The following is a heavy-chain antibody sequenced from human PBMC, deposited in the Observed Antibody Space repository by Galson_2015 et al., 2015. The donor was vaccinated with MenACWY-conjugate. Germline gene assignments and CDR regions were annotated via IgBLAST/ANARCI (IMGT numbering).Heavy chain of an antibody. J-gene: IGHJ2*01. CDR2: LRKKANSYTNSYTT. V-gene: IGHV3-72*01. CDR3: ARATYYYDSSGKRWYLDL. CDR1: GYTFSDHY. Sequence: SLRLSCAASGYTFSDHYMDWVRQAPGKGLEWVGRLRKKANSYTNSYTTEYAASVTGRFTISRDETKNSLYPQMNSLKTEDTAVYYCARATYYYDSSGKRWYLDLWGRGTLVTVSS. D-gene: IGHD3-22*01.